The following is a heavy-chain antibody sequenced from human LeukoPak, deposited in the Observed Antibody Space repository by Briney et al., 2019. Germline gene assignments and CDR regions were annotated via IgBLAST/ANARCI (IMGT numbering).Heavy chain of an antibody. CDR3: ARRIGVVAAAGAGRRFDP. J-gene: IGHJ5*02. D-gene: IGHD6-13*01. V-gene: IGHV1-2*02. CDR2: INPNSGGT. CDR1: GGTFSSYA. Sequence: ASVKVSCKASGGTFSSYAISWVRQAPGQGLEWMGWINPNSGGTNNAQKFQGRVTMTRDTSISTAYMELSRLRSDDTAVYYCARRIGVVAAAGAGRRFDPWGQGTLVTVSS.